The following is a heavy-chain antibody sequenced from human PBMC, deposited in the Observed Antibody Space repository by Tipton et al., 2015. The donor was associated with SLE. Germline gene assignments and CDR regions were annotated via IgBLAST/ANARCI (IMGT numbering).Heavy chain of an antibody. CDR3: ARDPSQYCSGGSCFTPRDV. V-gene: IGHV3-21*01. Sequence: GSLRLSCAASGFPFSFYNMNWVRQAPGKGLEWVSSISSSSNYIYYADSVKGRFTISRDNAKNSLYLQMNSLRAEDTAVYYCARDPSQYCSGGSCFTPRDVWGQGTTVTVSS. J-gene: IGHJ6*02. CDR2: ISSSSNYI. D-gene: IGHD2-15*01. CDR1: GFPFSFYN.